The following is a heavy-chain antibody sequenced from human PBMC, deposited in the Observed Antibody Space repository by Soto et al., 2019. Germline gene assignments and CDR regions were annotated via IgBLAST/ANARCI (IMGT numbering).Heavy chain of an antibody. D-gene: IGHD3-16*01. V-gene: IGHV5-51*01. CDR2: INPGDSDT. CDR1: GYSFTNFW. Sequence: EVQLVQSGAEVKKPGESLEISCKGSGYSFTNFWIGWVRQMPGKGLEWMGIINPGDSDTRYSPSFQGQVTFSVDKSISXXYLQWSSLKASDTALYYCARQDLREMATVVNGMDVWGQGTTVTVSS. J-gene: IGHJ6*02. CDR3: ARQDLREMATVVNGMDV.